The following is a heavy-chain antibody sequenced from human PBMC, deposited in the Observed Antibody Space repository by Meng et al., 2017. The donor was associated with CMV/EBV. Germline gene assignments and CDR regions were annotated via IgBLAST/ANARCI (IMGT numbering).Heavy chain of an antibody. Sequence: GESLKISCAASGFTVSSNYMSWARQAPGKGLEWVSVIYSGGSTYYADSVKGRFTISRDNSKNTLYLQMNSLRAEDTAVYYCARVSYDFWSAVRGYYYYGMDVWGQGTTVTVSS. J-gene: IGHJ6*02. CDR2: IYSGGST. V-gene: IGHV3-53*01. D-gene: IGHD3-3*01. CDR1: GFTVSSNY. CDR3: ARVSYDFWSAVRGYYYYGMDV.